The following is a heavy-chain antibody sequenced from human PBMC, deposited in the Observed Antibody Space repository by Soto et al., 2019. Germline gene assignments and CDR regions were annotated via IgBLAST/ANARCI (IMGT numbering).Heavy chain of an antibody. D-gene: IGHD3-10*01. CDR1: GDTFSFYT. J-gene: IGHJ4*02. CDR2: INPIVSMS. CDR3: AASYGAGYRAFDY. V-gene: IGHV1-69*02. Sequence: QVQLVQSGTEVKKPGSSVKVSCKASGDTFSFYTINWVRQAPGLGLEWVGRINPIVSMSNYAQKFQGRVSMPADKSTGTAYMELRSLRSDDTAMYFCAASYGAGYRAFDYWGQGALVIVSS.